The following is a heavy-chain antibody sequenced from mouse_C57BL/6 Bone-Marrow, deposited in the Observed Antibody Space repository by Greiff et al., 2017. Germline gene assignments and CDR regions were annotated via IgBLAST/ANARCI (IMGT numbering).Heavy chain of an antibody. CDR2: ISSGGSYT. D-gene: IGHD1-1*01. Sequence: EVLLVQSGGDLVKPGGSLKLSCAASGFTFSSYGMSWVRQTPDKRLEWVATISSGGSYTYYPDSVKGRFTISRDNAKNTLYLQMSSLESEDTAMYDCARHDDDSSSGGLAYWGQGTLVTVSA. J-gene: IGHJ3*01. CDR3: ARHDDDSSSGGLAY. CDR1: GFTFSSYG. V-gene: IGHV5-6*01.